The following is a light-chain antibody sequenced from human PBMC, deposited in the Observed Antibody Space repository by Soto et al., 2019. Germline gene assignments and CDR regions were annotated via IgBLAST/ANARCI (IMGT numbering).Light chain of an antibody. CDR1: QSVSSK. CDR2: GAS. V-gene: IGKV3D-15*01. Sequence: ETVMTQSPATLSVSPGERATLSCRASQSVSSKLAWYQQKPGQAPRLLIYGASTRATGIPARFSGSGSGTEFTLIISSLQSEDFAVYYCQQYGGSPITFGQGTRLEIK. CDR3: QQYGGSPIT. J-gene: IGKJ5*01.